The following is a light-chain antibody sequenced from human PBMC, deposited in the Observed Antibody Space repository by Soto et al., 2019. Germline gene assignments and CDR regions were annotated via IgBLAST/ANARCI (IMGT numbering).Light chain of an antibody. V-gene: IGLV2-14*01. CDR2: EVS. J-gene: IGLJ2*01. CDR3: TSYTSSLTPVV. Sequence: QSALTQPASVSGSPGQSITISCTGISSDVGGYNYVSLYQQHPGKAPKLMIYEVSNRPSGVSDRFSGSKSGNTASLTISGLQAEDEADYYCTSYTSSLTPVVFGGGTKLTVL. CDR1: SSDVGGYNY.